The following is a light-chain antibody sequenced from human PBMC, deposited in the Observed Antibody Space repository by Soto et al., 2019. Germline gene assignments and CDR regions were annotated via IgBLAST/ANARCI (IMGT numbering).Light chain of an antibody. CDR1: QSISSW. CDR3: QQYNTKRWT. CDR2: DAS. V-gene: IGKV1-5*01. J-gene: IGKJ1*01. Sequence: DIQMTQSPSTLSASVGDRVTITCRASQSISSWLAWYQQKPGKAPKLLIYDASSLESGVPSRFSGSGSGTEFTLTISSLQPDDFATYYCQQYNTKRWTFGQGIKVEIK.